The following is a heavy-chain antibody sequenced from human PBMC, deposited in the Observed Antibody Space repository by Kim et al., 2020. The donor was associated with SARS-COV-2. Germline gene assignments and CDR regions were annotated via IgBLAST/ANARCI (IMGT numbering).Heavy chain of an antibody. CDR1: GGSISSSSYY. CDR3: ARYLVVITTVDAFDI. Sequence: SETLSLTCTVSGGSISSSSYYWGWIRQPPGKGLEWIGSIYYSGSTYYNPSLKSRVTISVDTSKNQFSLKLSSVTAADTAVYYCARYLVVITTVDAFDIWGQGTMVTVSS. D-gene: IGHD3-22*01. V-gene: IGHV4-39*01. CDR2: IYYSGST. J-gene: IGHJ3*02.